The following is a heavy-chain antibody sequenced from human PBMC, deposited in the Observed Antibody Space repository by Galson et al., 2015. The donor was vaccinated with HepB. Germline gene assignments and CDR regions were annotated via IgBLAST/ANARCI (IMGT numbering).Heavy chain of an antibody. Sequence: SLRLSCAASGFTFSRYAMSWVRQAPGKGLEWVSAISSGGGITHYADSVKGRFTISRDNSKNTLYLQMSSLRAEDTAVYYCAKAGVAAAGASSYYMDVWGKGTTVTVSS. CDR1: GFTFSRYA. V-gene: IGHV3-23*01. CDR2: ISSGGGIT. J-gene: IGHJ6*03. CDR3: AKAGVAAAGASSYYMDV. D-gene: IGHD6-13*01.